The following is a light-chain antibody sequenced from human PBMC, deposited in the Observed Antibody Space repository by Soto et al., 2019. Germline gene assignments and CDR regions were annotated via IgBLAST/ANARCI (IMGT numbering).Light chain of an antibody. Sequence: ELVLTQSPGTLSLSPGERATLSCRASQSVSSSYLAWYQQKPGQAPRLLIYGAYNRATGIPDRFSGSGSGNDFTLPNSRREPEDFAVYFCQQYGRSPPFTFGQGTKVEIK. CDR3: QQYGRSPPFT. CDR2: GAY. V-gene: IGKV3-20*01. CDR1: QSVSSSY. J-gene: IGKJ2*01.